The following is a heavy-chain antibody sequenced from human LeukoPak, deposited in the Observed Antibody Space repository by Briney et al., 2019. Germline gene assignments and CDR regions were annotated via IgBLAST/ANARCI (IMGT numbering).Heavy chain of an antibody. CDR2: ISGSGDST. J-gene: IGHJ4*02. Sequence: GGSLRLSCAASGFTFSSYGMSWVRQAPGKGLEWVSAISGSGDSTFYADSVKGRFTISRDSSKNTLYLQMNSLRAEDTAVYYCARDLYSSSSEFDYWGQGTLVTVSS. CDR1: GFTFSSYG. CDR3: ARDLYSSSSEFDY. V-gene: IGHV3-23*01. D-gene: IGHD6-6*01.